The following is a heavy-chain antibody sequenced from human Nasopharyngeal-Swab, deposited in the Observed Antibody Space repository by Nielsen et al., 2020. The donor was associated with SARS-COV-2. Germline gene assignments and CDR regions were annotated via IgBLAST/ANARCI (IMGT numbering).Heavy chain of an antibody. J-gene: IGHJ3*02. CDR2: TRSKADNYAT. CDR1: GFTFSGST. V-gene: IGHV3-73*01. CDR3: ARVNPVRGSYYDAFDI. Sequence: GESLKISCAASGFTFSGSTMHWVRQASGQGLYWVGRTRSKADNYATAYAASVKGRFIISRDDSKNTAYLQMNSLKTEDTAVYYCARVNPVRGSYYDAFDIWGQGTMVTVSS. D-gene: IGHD1-26*01.